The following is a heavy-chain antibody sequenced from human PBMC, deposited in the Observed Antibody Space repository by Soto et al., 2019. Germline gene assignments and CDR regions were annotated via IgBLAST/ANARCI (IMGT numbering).Heavy chain of an antibody. J-gene: IGHJ6*02. D-gene: IGHD1-1*01. CDR1: VFPVGDKS. V-gene: IGHV3-49*02. CDR3: TRAGIDRTGTTHYYYGMDV. CDR2: IRSKGYGGTT. Sequence: PGVSRSLSCTTSVFPVGDKSMSWVRPAPGKGLEWVGFIRSKGYGGTTDYAASVKGRFTISRDDFKSIAYLQMNSLKTEDTAVYYCTRAGIDRTGTTHYYYGMDVWGQGTPVTVSS.